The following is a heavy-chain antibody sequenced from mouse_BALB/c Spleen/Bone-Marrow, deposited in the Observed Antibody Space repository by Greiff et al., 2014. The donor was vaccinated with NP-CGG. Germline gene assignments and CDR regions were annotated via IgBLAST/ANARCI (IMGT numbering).Heavy chain of an antibody. V-gene: IGHV5-9-3*01. CDR1: GFTFSGYA. CDR3: ASLTGRDY. J-gene: IGHJ2*01. CDR2: ISSGGSYT. D-gene: IGHD4-1*01. Sequence: DVKLVESGGGLVKPGGSLKLSCAASGFTFSGYAMSWVRQTPEKRLEWVGTISSGGSYTYYPDSVKGRFTISRDNAKNTLYLQMSSLRSEDTAMYYCASLTGRDYWGQGTTLTVSA.